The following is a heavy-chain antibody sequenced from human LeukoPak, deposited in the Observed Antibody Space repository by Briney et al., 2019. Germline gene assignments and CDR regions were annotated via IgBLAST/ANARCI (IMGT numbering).Heavy chain of an antibody. Sequence: SETLSLTCTVSGGSISSYYWSWIRQPPGKGLEWIGYIYYSGSTNYNPSLKSRVTISVDTSKNQFSLKLSSVTAADTAVYYCARVPPPYCSGGSCYYFDYWGQGTLVTVSS. J-gene: IGHJ4*02. CDR3: ARVPPPYCSGGSCYYFDY. CDR1: GGSISSYY. D-gene: IGHD2-15*01. CDR2: IYYSGST. V-gene: IGHV4-59*01.